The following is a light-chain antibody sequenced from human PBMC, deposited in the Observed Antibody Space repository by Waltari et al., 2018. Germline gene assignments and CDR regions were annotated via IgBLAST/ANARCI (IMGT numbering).Light chain of an antibody. CDR3: QQYDNLPLT. Sequence: DLQMTHSPSSLSASVGDRVAITCQASQDISDYLNWYQQIPGKAPKLLIYAASSLQTGVPSKFSGSGYGTNFTFTISSLQPEDIATYYCQQYDNLPLTFGGGTKVEIK. V-gene: IGKV1-33*01. CDR1: QDISDY. J-gene: IGKJ4*01. CDR2: AAS.